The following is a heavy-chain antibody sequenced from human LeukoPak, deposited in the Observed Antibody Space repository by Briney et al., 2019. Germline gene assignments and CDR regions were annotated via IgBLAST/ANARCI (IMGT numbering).Heavy chain of an antibody. CDR1: GYTFTSYD. CDR2: MNPNSGNT. CDR3: ARVSYGDYVLLGY. V-gene: IGHV1-8*01. J-gene: IGHJ4*02. Sequence: ASVTVSCTASGYTFTSYDINWVRQAPGQGLEWMGWMNPNSGNTGYAQKFQGRVTMTRNTSISTAYMELSSLRSEDTAVYYCARVSYGDYVLLGYWGQGTLVTVSS. D-gene: IGHD4-17*01.